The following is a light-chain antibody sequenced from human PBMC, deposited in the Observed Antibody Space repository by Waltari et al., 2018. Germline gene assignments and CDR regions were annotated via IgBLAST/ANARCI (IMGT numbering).Light chain of an antibody. Sequence: QLVVTQSPSASAPLGASVKLTCTLSSGHSSNVIAWLQQRPEKGPRYLMTVNSDGSHSKGDDIPDRFSGSSSGAERYLPISSLQSDDEADYYCETGGHGTWVFGGGTKLTVL. J-gene: IGLJ3*02. CDR1: SGHSSNV. CDR2: VNSDGSH. V-gene: IGLV4-69*01. CDR3: ETGGHGTWV.